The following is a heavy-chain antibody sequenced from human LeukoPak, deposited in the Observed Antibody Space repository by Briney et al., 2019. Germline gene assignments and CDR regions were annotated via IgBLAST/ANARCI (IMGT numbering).Heavy chain of an antibody. J-gene: IGHJ6*02. Sequence: ASETLSLTCTVSGGSISSYYWSWIRQHPGKGLEWIGYIYYSGSTYYNPSLKSRVTISVDTSKNQFSLKLSSVTAADTAVYYCARVLLEGQGYYYYYGMDVWGQGTTVTVSS. V-gene: IGHV4-59*06. CDR3: ARVLLEGQGYYYYYGMDV. CDR2: IYYSGST. CDR1: GGSISSYY.